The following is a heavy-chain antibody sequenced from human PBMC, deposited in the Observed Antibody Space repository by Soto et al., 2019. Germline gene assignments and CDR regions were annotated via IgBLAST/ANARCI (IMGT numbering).Heavy chain of an antibody. V-gene: IGHV3-21*01. CDR3: ARDGAFCSGTGCRDYYHYMDF. Sequence: EVQLVESGGGLVKPGGSLRLSCAASGFSFSDYSMNWVRQAPGKGLEWVSSISGSTSYTYYADSLQGRFTVSRDNAEKSLYLQMNSLRAEDTAVYYRARDGAFCSGTGCRDYYHYMDFWGKGTTVTVSS. D-gene: IGHD2-2*01. CDR2: ISGSTSYT. CDR1: GFSFSDYS. J-gene: IGHJ6*03.